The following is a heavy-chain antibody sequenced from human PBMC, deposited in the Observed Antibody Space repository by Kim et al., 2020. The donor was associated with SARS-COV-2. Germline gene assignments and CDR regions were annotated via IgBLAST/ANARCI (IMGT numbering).Heavy chain of an antibody. CDR3: ARQGGRGVVVVAATNWFDP. CDR2: IYYSGST. Sequence: SETLSLTCTVSGGSISSSSYYWGWIRQPPGKGLEWIGSIYYSGSTYYNPSLKSRVTISVDTSKNQFSLKLSSVTAADTAVYYCARQGGRGVVVVAATNWFDPWGQGTLVTVSS. D-gene: IGHD2-15*01. V-gene: IGHV4-39*01. CDR1: GGSISSSSYY. J-gene: IGHJ5*02.